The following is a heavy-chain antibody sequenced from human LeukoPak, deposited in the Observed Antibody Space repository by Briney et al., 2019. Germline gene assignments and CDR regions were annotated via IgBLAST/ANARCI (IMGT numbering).Heavy chain of an antibody. CDR2: ISSSGGGT. CDR3: AIIYSGYNRAMGY. Sequence: GGSLRLSCAASGFTFSSYAMSWVRQAPGKGLEWVSTISSSGGGTYYADSVKGRFTISRDNSKNTLYLQMNSLRAEDTAVYYCAIIYSGYNRAMGYWGQGTLVTVSS. J-gene: IGHJ4*02. CDR1: GFTFSSYA. V-gene: IGHV3-23*01. D-gene: IGHD5-12*01.